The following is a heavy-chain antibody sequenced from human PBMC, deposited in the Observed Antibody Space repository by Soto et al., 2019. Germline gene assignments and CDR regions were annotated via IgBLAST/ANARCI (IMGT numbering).Heavy chain of an antibody. Sequence: VQLVESGGGVVQPGRSLRLSCAASGFTFSSYGMHWVRQAPGKGLEWVAVISYDGSNKYYADSVKGRFTISRDNSKNTLYLQMNSLRAEDTAVYYCAKAGPGDVWGSYRPAHLDYWGQGTLVTVSS. CDR2: ISYDGSNK. CDR3: AKAGPGDVWGSYRPAHLDY. V-gene: IGHV3-30*18. CDR1: GFTFSSYG. J-gene: IGHJ4*02. D-gene: IGHD3-16*02.